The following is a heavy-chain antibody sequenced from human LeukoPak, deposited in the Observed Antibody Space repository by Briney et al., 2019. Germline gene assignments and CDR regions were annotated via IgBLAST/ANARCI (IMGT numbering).Heavy chain of an antibody. J-gene: IGHJ4*02. CDR3: ARVKLGRGGGFDY. Sequence: GASVKVSCKASGYTFTSYGISWVRQAPGQGLEWMGWISAYNGNTNYAQKLQGRVTMTTDTSTSTDYMELRSLRSDDTAVYYCARVKLGRGGGFDYWGQGTLVTVSS. V-gene: IGHV1-18*04. CDR1: GYTFTSYG. D-gene: IGHD7-27*01. CDR2: ISAYNGNT.